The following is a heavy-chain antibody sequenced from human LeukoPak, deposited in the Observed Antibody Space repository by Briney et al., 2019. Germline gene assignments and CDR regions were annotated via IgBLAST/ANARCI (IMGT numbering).Heavy chain of an antibody. CDR1: GLTLSGSA. D-gene: IGHD4/OR15-4a*01. V-gene: IGHV3-73*01. CDR2: IRSKTNNYAT. J-gene: IGHJ4*02. CDR3: TRFEDNGKPFDH. Sequence: HTGESLRLSCAASGLTLSGSAMHWVRQASGKGLEWVGRIRSKTNNYATAYAASVKGRFTASRDDLKNTAFLQMDSLKTEDTAVYYCTRFEDNGKPFDHWGQGTLDTVSS.